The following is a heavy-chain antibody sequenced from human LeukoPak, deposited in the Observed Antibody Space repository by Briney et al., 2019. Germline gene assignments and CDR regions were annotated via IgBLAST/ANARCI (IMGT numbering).Heavy chain of an antibody. Sequence: GGSLRLSCAASGFTFSSYWMSWVRQAPGKGLEWVAHIKQDGSEKYYVDSVKGRSTITRDNAKKSLYMQMNSLRAEDTAVYYCARESWYTAYWGQGTLVTVSS. CDR2: IKQDGSEK. J-gene: IGHJ4*02. CDR1: GFTFSSYW. CDR3: ARESWYTAY. V-gene: IGHV3-7*01. D-gene: IGHD2-2*02.